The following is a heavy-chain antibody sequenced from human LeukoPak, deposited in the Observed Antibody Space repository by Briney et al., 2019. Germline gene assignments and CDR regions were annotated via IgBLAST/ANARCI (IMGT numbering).Heavy chain of an antibody. V-gene: IGHV1-2*02. CDR1: GYTFTGYY. CDR3: ARDREYYDYVWGSYRAFDY. J-gene: IGHJ4*02. D-gene: IGHD3-16*02. CDR2: INPNSGGT. Sequence: EASVKVSCKASGYTFTGYYMHWVRQAPGQGLEWMGWINPNSGGTNYAQKFQGRVTMTRDTSISTAYTELSRLRSDDTAVYYCARDREYYDYVWGSYRAFDYWGQGTLVTVSS.